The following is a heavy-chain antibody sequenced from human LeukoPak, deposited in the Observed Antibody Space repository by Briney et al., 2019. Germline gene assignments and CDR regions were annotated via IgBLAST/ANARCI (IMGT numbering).Heavy chain of an antibody. CDR2: IIPIFGTA. V-gene: IGHV1-69*05. CDR1: GYTFTGYY. D-gene: IGHD2-2*02. Sequence: SVKVSCKASGYTFTGYYMHWVRQAPGQGLEWMGGIIPIFGTANYAQKFQGRVTITTDESTSTAYMELSSLRSEDTAVYYCARDSRYCSSTSCYTDWGQGTLVTVSS. CDR3: ARDSRYCSSTSCYTD. J-gene: IGHJ4*02.